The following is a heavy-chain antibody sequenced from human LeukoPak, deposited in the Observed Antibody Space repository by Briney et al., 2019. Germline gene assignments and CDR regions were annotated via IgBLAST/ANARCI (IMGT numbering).Heavy chain of an antibody. J-gene: IGHJ5*02. V-gene: IGHV1-2*02. CDR2: INPNSGGT. CDR3: ARLKRGIGAAGTSLRGWFDP. D-gene: IGHD6-13*01. Sequence: ASVKVSCKASGYTFIGNYMHWVRQAPGQGLEWMGWINPNSGGTNYAQKFQGRVTSTSDDSTSTAYMELSSLRSEDTAVYYCARLKRGIGAAGTSLRGWFDPWGQGTLVTVSS. CDR1: GYTFIGNY.